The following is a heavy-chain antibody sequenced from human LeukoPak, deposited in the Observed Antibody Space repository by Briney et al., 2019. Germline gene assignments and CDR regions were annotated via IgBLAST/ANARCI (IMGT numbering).Heavy chain of an antibody. CDR3: GRGHWGLDY. CDR1: GFTFSDSY. J-gene: IGHJ4*02. D-gene: IGHD7-27*01. CDR2: ISNSGSSI. Sequence: PGGSLRLSCAASGFTFSDSYMTWIRQAPGRGLEWVSYISNSGSSIYYADWVKGRFTTSRDNAKSSLYLQMNSLRAEDTAVYYCGRGHWGLDYWGQGALVTVSS. V-gene: IGHV3-11*04.